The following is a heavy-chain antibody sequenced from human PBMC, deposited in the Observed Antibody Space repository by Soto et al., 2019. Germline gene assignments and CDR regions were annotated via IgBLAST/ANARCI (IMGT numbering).Heavy chain of an antibody. D-gene: IGHD5-18*01. CDR3: ARDTGPNGYNYYYFGMDV. CDR2: ISYDGSDK. V-gene: IGHV3-30-3*01. CDR1: GFTFSNYA. Sequence: QVHLVESGGGVVQPGRSLRLSCAASGFTFSNYAMHWVRQAPGKGLEWVAVISYDGSDKYNANSVKGRFTISRDNSKNTLYLQTNSLRAEDTAVYYCARDTGPNGYNYYYFGMDVWGQGTTVTVSS. J-gene: IGHJ6*02.